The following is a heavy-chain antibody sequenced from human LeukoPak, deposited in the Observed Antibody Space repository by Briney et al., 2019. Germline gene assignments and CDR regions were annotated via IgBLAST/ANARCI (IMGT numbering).Heavy chain of an antibody. V-gene: IGHV3-7*01. CDR2: IKVDGSEK. CDR3: VRDGPFGSGTFGY. Sequence: PGGSLRLSCVASGFSFSRSWMGWVRQAPGKGLEWVANIKVDGSEKHYLDSVEGRFIISRDNAKNSLHLQMNNLRAEDTAEYYCVRDGPFGSGTFGYWAQGILVSVSS. CDR1: GFSFSRSW. J-gene: IGHJ4*02. D-gene: IGHD3-10*01.